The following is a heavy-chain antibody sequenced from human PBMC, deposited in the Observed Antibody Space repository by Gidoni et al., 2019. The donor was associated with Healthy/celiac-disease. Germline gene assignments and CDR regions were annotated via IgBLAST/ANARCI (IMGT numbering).Heavy chain of an antibody. V-gene: IGHV3-73*02. J-gene: IGHJ4*02. CDR3: TRGRSYDSSGYYYPLGY. Sequence: EVQLVESGGGLVQPGGSLKLSCAASGFTFCGSAMHWVRQASGKGLEWVGRIRSKANSYATAYAASVKGRFTISRDDSKNTAYLQMNSLKTEDTAVYYCTRGRSYDSSGYYYPLGYWGQGTLVTVSS. CDR2: IRSKANSYAT. D-gene: IGHD3-22*01. CDR1: GFTFCGSA.